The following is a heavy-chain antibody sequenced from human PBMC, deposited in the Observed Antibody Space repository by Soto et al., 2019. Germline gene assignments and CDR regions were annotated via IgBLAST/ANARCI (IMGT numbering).Heavy chain of an antibody. D-gene: IGHD3-10*01. J-gene: IGHJ5*02. V-gene: IGHV1-69*13. CDR3: ARKITMVRGVTYNWFDP. Sequence: SVKVSCKASGGTFSSYAISWVRQAPGQGLEWMGGIIPIFGTANYAQKFQGRVTITADESTSTAYMELSSLRSEDTAVYYCARKITMVRGVTYNWFDPWGQGTLVTVSS. CDR2: IIPIFGTA. CDR1: GGTFSSYA.